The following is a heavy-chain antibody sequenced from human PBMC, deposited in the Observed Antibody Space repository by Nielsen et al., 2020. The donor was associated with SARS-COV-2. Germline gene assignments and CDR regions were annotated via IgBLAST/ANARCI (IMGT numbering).Heavy chain of an antibody. CDR2: IKQDGSEK. D-gene: IGHD6-19*01. Sequence: GGSLRLPCAASGFTFSSYWMSWVRQAPGKGLEWVANIKQDGSEKYYVDSVKGRFTISRDNAKNSLYLQMNSLRAEDTAVYYCARASSGWTNAYYGMDVWGQGTTVTVSS. CDR1: GFTFSSYW. CDR3: ARASSGWTNAYYGMDV. J-gene: IGHJ6*02. V-gene: IGHV3-7*03.